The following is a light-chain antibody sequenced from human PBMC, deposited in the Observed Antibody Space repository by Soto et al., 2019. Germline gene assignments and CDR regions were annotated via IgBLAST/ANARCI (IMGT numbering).Light chain of an antibody. CDR2: DAS. CDR1: QSLGTDY. V-gene: IGKV3-20*01. J-gene: IGKJ2*01. CDR3: QQYHTYTNT. Sequence: DIVLTQSPGTLSLSPGERATLSCRASQSLGTDYLAWYQQKPGQAPRLLIYDASRRATGIPVRFSGSGSGADFTLTISTLEPEDFATYYCQQYHTYTNTFGQGTKVEI.